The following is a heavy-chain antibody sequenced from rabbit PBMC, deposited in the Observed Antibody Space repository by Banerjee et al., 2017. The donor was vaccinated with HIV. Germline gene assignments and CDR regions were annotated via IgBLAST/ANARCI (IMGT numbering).Heavy chain of an antibody. CDR1: GFSFSNKYV. V-gene: IGHV1S45*01. D-gene: IGHD4-1*01. J-gene: IGHJ4*01. Sequence: QEQLEESGGDLVKPEGSLTLTCTASGFSFSNKYVMCWVRQAPGKGLEWIACINTSSGNTVYATWAKGRFTISRTSSTTVALQRTILTAADTATYFCARDLAGVIGLNFDLWGPGTLVTVS. CDR2: INTSSGNT. CDR3: ARDLAGVIGLNFDL.